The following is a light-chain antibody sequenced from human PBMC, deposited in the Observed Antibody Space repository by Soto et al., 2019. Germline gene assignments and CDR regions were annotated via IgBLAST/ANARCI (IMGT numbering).Light chain of an antibody. J-gene: IGLJ1*01. CDR1: SSDIGAYDY. CDR3: FSFTTTSTHV. Sequence: QSAMTEPASLSGSPGQSITISCTGTSSDIGAYDYVSWFQQHPGKAPKLMISEVNNWPSGVSSRFSGSKSGNTAYLTISGLQVEDEAEYFRFSFTTTSTHVFGTGTKVTVL. V-gene: IGLV2-14*01. CDR2: EVN.